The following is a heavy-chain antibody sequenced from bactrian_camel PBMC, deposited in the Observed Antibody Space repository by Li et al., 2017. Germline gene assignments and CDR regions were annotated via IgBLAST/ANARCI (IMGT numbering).Heavy chain of an antibody. D-gene: IGHD5*01. CDR3: AKDPSFGGWDLRSA. V-gene: IGHV3-2*01. J-gene: IGHJ4*01. CDR1: GFTFSRHY. Sequence: VQLVESGGNLVQPGGSLRLSCAASGFTFSRHYINWVRQVPGKGLEWVSSLFSDGSNTLYADAVKGRFTISRDSAKNTLYLQLNSLKTEDTATYYCAKDPSFGGWDLRSARGQGTQVTV. CDR2: LFSDGSNT.